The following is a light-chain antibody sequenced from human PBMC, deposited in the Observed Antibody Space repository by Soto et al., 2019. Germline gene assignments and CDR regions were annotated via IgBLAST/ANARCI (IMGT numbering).Light chain of an antibody. CDR3: QQYNTYSIT. J-gene: IGKJ5*01. CDR2: AAS. Sequence: DIQMTQSPSSLSASVSKRVTITCRASQSVRSYLNWYQQKPGKAPKLLIFAASSLQSGTPSRFSGSGSGTDFTLTISSLQPDDFATYYCQQYNTYSITFGQGTRLENK. V-gene: IGKV1-39*01. CDR1: QSVRSY.